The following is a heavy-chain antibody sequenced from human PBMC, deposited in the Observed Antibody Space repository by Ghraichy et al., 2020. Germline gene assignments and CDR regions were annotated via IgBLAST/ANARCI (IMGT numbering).Heavy chain of an antibody. CDR1: GGSMICYF. D-gene: IGHD1-26*01. J-gene: IGHJ4*02. Sequence: SETLSLTCSLSGGSMICYFVSWIRQSPWKGLEWIGFVDQSGSTTYNPSLKSRVTISLDTSNFQFSLDLGSVTAADTAVYYCARDKSGTYSDYFDHWGQGTQVTVSS. V-gene: IGHV4-59*01. CDR2: VDQSGST. CDR3: ARDKSGTYSDYFDH.